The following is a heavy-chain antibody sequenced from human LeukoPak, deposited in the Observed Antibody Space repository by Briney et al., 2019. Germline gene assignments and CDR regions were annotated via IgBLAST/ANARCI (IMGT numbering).Heavy chain of an antibody. J-gene: IGHJ3*02. V-gene: IGHV3-21*01. D-gene: IGHD1-26*01. CDR3: ARASSGTQDAFDI. CDR2: IS. Sequence: PGGSLRLSCAASGFTFSSYSMNWVRQAPGKGLEWVSSISYAGSVKGRFTISRDNAKNSVYLQMNSLRAEDTAAYYCARASSGTQDAFDIWGQGTMVTVSS. CDR1: GFTFSSYS.